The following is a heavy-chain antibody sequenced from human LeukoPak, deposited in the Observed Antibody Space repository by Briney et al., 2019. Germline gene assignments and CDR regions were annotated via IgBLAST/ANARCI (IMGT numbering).Heavy chain of an antibody. D-gene: IGHD3-3*01. CDR2: ISADGSST. CDR3: ARGPDALRFLEWLRPADNFDY. J-gene: IGHJ4*02. Sequence: PGGSLRLSCAVSGFTFSSYWMHWVRQAPGKGLVWVSRISADGSSTAYADSVKGRFTISRDNAKNTLYLQMNSLRAEDTAVYYCARGPDALRFLEWLRPADNFDYWGQGTLVTVSS. V-gene: IGHV3-74*01. CDR1: GFTFSSYW.